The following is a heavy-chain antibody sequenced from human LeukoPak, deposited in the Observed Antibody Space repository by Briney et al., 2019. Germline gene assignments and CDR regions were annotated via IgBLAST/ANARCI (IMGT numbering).Heavy chain of an antibody. CDR3: AKGPWDLPHAFDI. Sequence: GGSLRLSCAASGFAFNKYAMHWVRQAPGKGLECVSTMTGSGSITRYADSVKGRFIISRDNSKNTLYLQMNSLRAEDTAIYYCAKGPWDLPHAFDIWGLGTMVTVSS. CDR2: MTGSGSIT. V-gene: IGHV3-23*01. D-gene: IGHD1-26*01. CDR1: GFAFNKYA. J-gene: IGHJ3*02.